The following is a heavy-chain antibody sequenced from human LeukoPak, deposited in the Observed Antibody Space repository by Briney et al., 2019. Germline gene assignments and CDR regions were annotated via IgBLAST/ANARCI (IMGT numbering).Heavy chain of an antibody. Sequence: PSETLSLTCAVYGGSLSGHYWSWIRQPPGKGLEWIGEINHSGSTKYNPSLKSRVTISVDTSKNQVSLKLSSVTAADMGVYYCASQYSSGRYPSWGQGTLVTVSS. D-gene: IGHD6-19*01. CDR3: ASQYSSGRYPS. CDR1: GGSLSGHY. CDR2: INHSGST. J-gene: IGHJ4*02. V-gene: IGHV4-34*01.